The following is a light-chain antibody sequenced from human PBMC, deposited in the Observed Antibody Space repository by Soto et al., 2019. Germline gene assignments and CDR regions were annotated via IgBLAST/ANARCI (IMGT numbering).Light chain of an antibody. J-gene: IGLJ1*01. CDR1: SSDVGSYDF. Sequence: QSVLTQPDSVSASPGQSITIPCTGSSSDVGSYDFVSWYQQHPGKAPKLMIYEATKRPSGVSNRFSGSKSGNTASLTISGLQGEDEADYYCCSYAGHSTYVFGTGTKVTVL. CDR2: EAT. CDR3: CSYAGHSTYV. V-gene: IGLV2-23*01.